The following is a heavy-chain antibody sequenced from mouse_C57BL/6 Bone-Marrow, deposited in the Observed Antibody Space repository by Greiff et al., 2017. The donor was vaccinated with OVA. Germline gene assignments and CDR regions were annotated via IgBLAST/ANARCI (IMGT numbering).Heavy chain of an antibody. J-gene: IGHJ3*01. Sequence: EVQLQESGPGLVKPSQSLSLTCSVTGYSITSGYYWNWIRQFPGNKLEWMGYISYDGSNNYNPSLKNRISITRDTSKNQFFLKLNSVTTEDTATYYCATYSPWFAYWGQGTLVTVSA. V-gene: IGHV3-6*01. D-gene: IGHD2-10*01. CDR2: ISYDGSN. CDR3: ATYSPWFAY. CDR1: GYSITSGYY.